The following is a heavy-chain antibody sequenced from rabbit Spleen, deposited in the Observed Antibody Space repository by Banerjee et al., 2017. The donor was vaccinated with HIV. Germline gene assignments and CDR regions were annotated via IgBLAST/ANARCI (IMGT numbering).Heavy chain of an antibody. CDR3: ARDGAGGSYFAL. CDR2: INTATGKA. Sequence: QEQLEESGGGLVKPEGSLTLTCKASGFSFSDRDVMCWVRQAPGKGLEWIACINTATGKAVYASWAKGRFTISRENAQNTVFLQMTSLTAADTATYFCARDGAGGSYFALWGPGTLVTVS. V-gene: IGHV1S45*01. D-gene: IGHD8-1*01. CDR1: GFSFSDRDV. J-gene: IGHJ4*01.